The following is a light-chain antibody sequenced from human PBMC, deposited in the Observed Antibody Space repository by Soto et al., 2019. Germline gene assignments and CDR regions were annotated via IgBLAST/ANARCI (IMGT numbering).Light chain of an antibody. J-gene: IGKJ1*01. CDR2: GAS. CDR1: QSVSSY. Sequence: EIVLTQSPATLSLSPGERATLSCRASQSVSSYLAWYQQKPGQAPRLLIYGASSRATGIPDRFSGSGSGTDFTLTISRLEPEDFAVYYCQQYGSSHWTFGQGTKVDIK. CDR3: QQYGSSHWT. V-gene: IGKV3-20*01.